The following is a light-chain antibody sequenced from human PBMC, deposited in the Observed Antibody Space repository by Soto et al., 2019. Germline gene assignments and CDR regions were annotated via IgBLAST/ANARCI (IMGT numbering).Light chain of an antibody. CDR3: SSYTSSSTRV. V-gene: IGLV2-14*01. Sequence: QSALTQPDSVSGSPGQSINISCTGTSSDVGGYNHVSWYQQHPGKAPKLMIYEVSNRPSGVSNRFSGSKSGNTASLIISGLQAEDEADYYCSSYTSSSTRVFGGGTKVTVL. CDR1: SSDVGGYNH. J-gene: IGLJ3*02. CDR2: EVS.